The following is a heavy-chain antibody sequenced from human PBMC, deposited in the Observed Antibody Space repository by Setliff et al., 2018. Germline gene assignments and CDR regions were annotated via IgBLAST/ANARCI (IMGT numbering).Heavy chain of an antibody. CDR3: ARGINTVSWTPKY. V-gene: IGHV3-33*01. J-gene: IGHJ4*02. Sequence: GGSLRLSCATSGFTFSHYGMHWVRQAPGKGLEWVAIIWYDGSNKYCADSVKGRFTISRDSSTNTVYLQMNSLRGDDTAVYYCARGINTVSWTPKYWGQGTLVTVSS. D-gene: IGHD2-2*02. CDR2: IWYDGSNK. CDR1: GFTFSHYG.